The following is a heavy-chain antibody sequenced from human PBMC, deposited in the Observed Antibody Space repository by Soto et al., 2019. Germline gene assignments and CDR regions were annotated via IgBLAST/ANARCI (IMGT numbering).Heavy chain of an antibody. CDR1: GFTFSSYS. D-gene: IGHD2-15*01. Sequence: EVQLVESGGGLVQPGGSLRLSCAASGFTFSSYSMNWVRKAPGKGLGWVSYISSSSSTIYYADSVKGRFTISRDNAKNSLYLEMNSLRAEDMAVYYCARDFRLAKEDIGVVVAATLYFDYWGQGTLVTVSS. J-gene: IGHJ4*02. CDR3: ARDFRLAKEDIGVVVAATLYFDY. V-gene: IGHV3-48*01. CDR2: ISSSSSTI.